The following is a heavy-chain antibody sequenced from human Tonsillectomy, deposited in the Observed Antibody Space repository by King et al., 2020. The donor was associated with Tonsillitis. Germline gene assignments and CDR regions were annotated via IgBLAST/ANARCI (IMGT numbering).Heavy chain of an antibody. V-gene: IGHV4-59*01. D-gene: IGHD6-19*01. CDR3: AREGIVVAGYNWFDP. CDR2: IYYTGST. J-gene: IGHJ5*02. Sequence: QLQESGPGLVKPSETLSLTCTVSGGSISSYYWSWIRQPPGKGLEWLGYIYYTGSTNYNPSLKNRVTILVDTSKNQFSLKLSSVTAADTAVYYCAREGIVVAGYNWFDPGGQGTLVTVSS. CDR1: GGSISSYY.